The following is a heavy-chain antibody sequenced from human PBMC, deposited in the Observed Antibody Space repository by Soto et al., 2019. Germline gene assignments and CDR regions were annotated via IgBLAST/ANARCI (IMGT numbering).Heavy chain of an antibody. CDR2: IYPGDSDT. CDR1: GYSFTSYW. D-gene: IGHD3-10*01. J-gene: IGHJ5*02. V-gene: IGHV5-51*01. Sequence: PGESLKISCKGSGYSFTSYWIGWVRQMPGKGLEWMGIIYPGDSDTRYSPSFQGQVTISADKSISTAYLQWSSLKASDTAMYYCARSFGTDYYGSGRVKRRTYTWFDPWGQGTLVTAPQ. CDR3: ARSFGTDYYGSGRVKRRTYTWFDP.